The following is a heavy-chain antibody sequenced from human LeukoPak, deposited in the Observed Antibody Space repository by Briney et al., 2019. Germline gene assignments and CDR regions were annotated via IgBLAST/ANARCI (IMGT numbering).Heavy chain of an antibody. D-gene: IGHD4-11*01. CDR3: ARDDYNTQGNDC. CDR2: IYTSGST. V-gene: IGHV4-61*02. CDR1: GVSIRAGSYC. J-gene: IGHJ4*02. Sequence: SETLCLTCTVSGVSIRAGSYCWSWIRQPAGKGREWIGRIYTSGSTSYNPSLKSRVTISVDTSKNQFSLKLSSVTAADTAVYYCARDDYNTQGNDCWGQGTLVTVSS.